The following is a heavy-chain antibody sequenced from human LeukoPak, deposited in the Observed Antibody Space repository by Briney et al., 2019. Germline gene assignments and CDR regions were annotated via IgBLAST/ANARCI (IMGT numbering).Heavy chain of an antibody. D-gene: IGHD1-14*01. CDR2: ISSNGGST. CDR3: VKDRNPVPFPYFDY. V-gene: IGHV3-64D*06. CDR1: GFTFSSYA. Sequence: PGGSLRLSCSASGFTFSSYATHWVRQAPGEGLEYVSAISSNGGSTYYADSVKGRFTISRDNSKNTLYLQMSSLRAEDTAVYYCVKDRNPVPFPYFDYWGQGTLVTVSS. J-gene: IGHJ4*02.